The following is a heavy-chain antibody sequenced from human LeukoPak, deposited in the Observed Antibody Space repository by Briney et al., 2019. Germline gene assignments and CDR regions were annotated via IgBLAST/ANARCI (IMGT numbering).Heavy chain of an antibody. V-gene: IGHV1-18*01. J-gene: IGHJ6*03. CDR2: ISAYNGNT. D-gene: IGHD3-16*01. Sequence: ASVKVSCEASGYTFTSYGISWVRQAPGQGLEWMGWISAYNGNTNYAQKLQGRVTMTTDASTSTAYMELRSLRSDDTAVYYCARRLGYYYYMDVWGKGTTVTVSS. CDR1: GYTFTSYG. CDR3: ARRLGYYYYMDV.